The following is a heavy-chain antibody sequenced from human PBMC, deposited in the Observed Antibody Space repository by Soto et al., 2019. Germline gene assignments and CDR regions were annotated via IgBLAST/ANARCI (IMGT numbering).Heavy chain of an antibody. CDR2: IYTSGST. CDR1: GGSISSYD. CDR3: ASDVNNYGVHFDY. V-gene: IGHV4-4*07. D-gene: IGHD4-17*01. Sequence: XASLWLTCTVSGGSISSYDWSWIRQPAGKGLEWIGRIYTSGSTDYNPSLNSRVTMSVDTSKNQFSLKLSSGTAADTAVYFCASDVNNYGVHFDYWGQEPLVTV. J-gene: IGHJ4*02.